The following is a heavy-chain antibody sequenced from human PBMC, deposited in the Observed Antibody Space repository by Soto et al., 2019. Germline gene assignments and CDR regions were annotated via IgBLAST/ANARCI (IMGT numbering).Heavy chain of an antibody. Sequence: LRLSCAASGFTFSSYAMHWVRQAPGKGLEWVAVISYDGSNKYYADSVKGRFTISRDNSKNTLYLQMNSLRAEDTAVYYCAREGSDDAFDIWGQGTMVTVSS. V-gene: IGHV3-30-3*01. CDR3: AREGSDDAFDI. CDR2: ISYDGSNK. J-gene: IGHJ3*02. D-gene: IGHD2-15*01. CDR1: GFTFSSYA.